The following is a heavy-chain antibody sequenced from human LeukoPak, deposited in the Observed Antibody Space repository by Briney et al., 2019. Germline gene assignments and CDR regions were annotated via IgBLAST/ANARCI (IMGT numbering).Heavy chain of an antibody. V-gene: IGHV3-7*01. CDR1: GFTFSSYW. CDR3: AREGSSDDFWSGYYALIPFDY. D-gene: IGHD3-3*01. J-gene: IGHJ4*02. Sequence: GGSLRLSCAASGFTFSSYWMSWVRQAPGKGLEWVANIKQDGSEKYYVDSVKGRFTISRDNSKNTLYLQMNSLRAEDTAVYYCAREGSSDDFWSGYYALIPFDYWGQGTLVTVSS. CDR2: IKQDGSEK.